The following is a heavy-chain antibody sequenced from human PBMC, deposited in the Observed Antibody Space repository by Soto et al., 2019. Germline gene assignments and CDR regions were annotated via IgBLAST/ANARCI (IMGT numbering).Heavy chain of an antibody. CDR2: FFIGGNT. D-gene: IGHD5-18*01. CDR1: GGSITGGSISSTTYY. Sequence: PSETLSLTCTVSGGSITGGSISSTTYYWGWMRQPPGKGLEWIASFFIGGNTYYNPSLKSRVTTSVDTSKNQFSLKLTSVTAADRAVYYCASGRGYTYGLDSWGQGTLVTVSS. V-gene: IGHV4-39*07. CDR3: ASGRGYTYGLDS. J-gene: IGHJ4*02.